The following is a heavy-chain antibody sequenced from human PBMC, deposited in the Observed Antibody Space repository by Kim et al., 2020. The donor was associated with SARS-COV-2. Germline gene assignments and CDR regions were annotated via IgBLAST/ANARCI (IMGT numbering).Heavy chain of an antibody. CDR3: VRGPEWVSAADS. D-gene: IGHD2-2*01. Sequence: DVAAVKGRFTIYRDNAKSSLYLQMDSLRVEDTALYYCVRGPEWVSAADSWGQGTLVTVSS. V-gene: IGHV3-7*01. J-gene: IGHJ4*02.